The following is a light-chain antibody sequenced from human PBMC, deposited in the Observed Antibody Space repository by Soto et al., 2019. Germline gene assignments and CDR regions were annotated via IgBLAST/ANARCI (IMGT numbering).Light chain of an antibody. CDR2: RAS. CDR3: QLYRTSPPTWT. Sequence: EIVMTQSPATLSVSPGERATLSCRASQSVSSNLAWYQQKPGQAPRLLIYRASTRATGIPAGFSGSGSGTEFTLTISSLEPEDFAVYFCQLYRTSPPTWTFGQGTKVDI. V-gene: IGKV3-15*01. CDR1: QSVSSN. J-gene: IGKJ1*01.